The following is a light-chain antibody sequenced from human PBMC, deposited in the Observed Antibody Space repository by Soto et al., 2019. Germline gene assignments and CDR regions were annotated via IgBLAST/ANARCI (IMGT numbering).Light chain of an antibody. CDR2: AAS. CDR3: QQSYSTTHT. V-gene: IGKV1-39*01. CDR1: QSISSY. J-gene: IGKJ1*01. Sequence: DIQMTQSPSSLSASVGDRVTITCRASQSISSYLNWYQQKPGKAPKLLIYAASSLQSGVPSRFSGSGSGTDFTLTISSLQPEDFATYYCQQSYSTTHTFGQGNKVEIK.